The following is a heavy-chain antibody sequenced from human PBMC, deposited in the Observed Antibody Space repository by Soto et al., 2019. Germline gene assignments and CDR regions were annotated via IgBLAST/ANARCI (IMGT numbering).Heavy chain of an antibody. CDR1: GFTFSYYA. D-gene: IGHD6-19*01. CDR3: AKDATRSGGWYYFDY. Sequence: PGGSLRLSCVASGFTFSYYAMGWVRQAPGKGLEWVSVIDNSGGTTYYTDSVKGRFTISRDNSKNTLYLQMSSLRAEDTAIYYCAKDATRSGGWYYFDYWGQGTLVTVSS. J-gene: IGHJ4*02. V-gene: IGHV3-23*01. CDR2: IDNSGGTT.